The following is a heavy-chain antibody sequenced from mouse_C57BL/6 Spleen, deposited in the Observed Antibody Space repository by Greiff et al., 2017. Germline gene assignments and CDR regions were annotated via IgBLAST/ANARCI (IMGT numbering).Heavy chain of an antibody. D-gene: IGHD1-1*01. CDR2: IWSGGST. Sequence: QVQLQQPGPGLVQPSQSLSITCTVSGFSLTSYGVHWVRQSPGKGLEWLGVIWSGGSTDYNAAFISRLSISKDNSKSQVFFKMNSLQADDTAIYYCARGGTTVVAHFDYWGQGTTLTVSS. CDR1: GFSLTSYG. CDR3: ARGGTTVVAHFDY. V-gene: IGHV2-2*01. J-gene: IGHJ2*01.